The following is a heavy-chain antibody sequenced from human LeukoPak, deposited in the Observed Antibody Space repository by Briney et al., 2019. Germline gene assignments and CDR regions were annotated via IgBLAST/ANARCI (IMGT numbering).Heavy chain of an antibody. CDR2: IKEDGSEK. Sequence: GGSLRLSCAASGFTLSSYWMTWVRQAPGKGPEWVANIKEDGSEKHYVDSVKGRFTISRDNAKNSLSLEMNSLRAEDTAVYYCVRSYDYWGQGTQVTVSS. CDR1: GFTLSSYW. V-gene: IGHV3-7*01. J-gene: IGHJ4*02. CDR3: VRSYDY.